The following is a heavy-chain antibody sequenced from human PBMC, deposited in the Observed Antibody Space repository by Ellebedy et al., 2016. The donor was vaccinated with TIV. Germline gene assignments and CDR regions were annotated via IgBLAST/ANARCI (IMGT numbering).Heavy chain of an antibody. V-gene: IGHV3-30*18. Sequence: PGGSLRLSCAASGFTFGAYGIHRVRQAPGKGLDWVASVSYDGDDEYYADSVRGRFTVSRDNSKNTLYLQMNSLRADDTAVYYCAKRDFFGVDTLTFDYWGQGTLVTVSS. CDR3: AKRDFFGVDTLTFDY. CDR1: GFTFGAYG. J-gene: IGHJ4*02. CDR2: VSYDGDDE. D-gene: IGHD3-3*01.